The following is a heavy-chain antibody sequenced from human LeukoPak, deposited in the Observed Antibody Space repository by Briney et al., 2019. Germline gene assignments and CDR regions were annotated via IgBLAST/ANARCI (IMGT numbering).Heavy chain of an antibody. CDR1: GDSISRYY. CDR2: ISTRGST. J-gene: IGHJ3*01. Sequence: SETLSLTCTVSGDSISRYYWSWIRQPAGKGLEWLGRISTRGSTKYNPSLKSRVTMSIDTSKNEFSLRLTSVTAADSAIYYCARHYNVHISSWFQDFDAFGVWGQGIMVTVSS. D-gene: IGHD6-13*01. CDR3: ARHYNVHISSWFQDFDAFGV. V-gene: IGHV4-4*07.